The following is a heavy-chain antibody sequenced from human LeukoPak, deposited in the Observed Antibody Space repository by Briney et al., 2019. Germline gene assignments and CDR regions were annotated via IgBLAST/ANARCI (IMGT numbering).Heavy chain of an antibody. Sequence: GASVKVSCKASGYTFISYGFSWVRQAPGQGLEWMGWISGYNGNTNYAQKFQGRVTLTTDKSTNTAYMEMRSLTSDDAAVYFCARAPSAMWFGELLLTPYYFDFWGQGTLVGVSS. V-gene: IGHV1-18*01. J-gene: IGHJ4*02. CDR1: GYTFISYG. D-gene: IGHD3-10*01. CDR3: ARAPSAMWFGELLLTPYYFDF. CDR2: ISGYNGNT.